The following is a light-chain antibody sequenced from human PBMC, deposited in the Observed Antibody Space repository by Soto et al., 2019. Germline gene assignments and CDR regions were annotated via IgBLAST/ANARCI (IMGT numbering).Light chain of an antibody. CDR2: GAS. Sequence: EIVMTQSPATLSVSPGERATLSCRASQSAGSKLAWYQQKPGQALRLLIYGASTRATGIPARFSGRGSGTEFTLTISSLQSEDCAVYYCQQYNNWPLTFGGGTKVEI. J-gene: IGKJ4*01. CDR3: QQYNNWPLT. V-gene: IGKV3D-15*01. CDR1: QSAGSK.